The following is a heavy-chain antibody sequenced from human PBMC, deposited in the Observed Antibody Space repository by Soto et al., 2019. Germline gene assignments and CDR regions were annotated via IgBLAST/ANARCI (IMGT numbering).Heavy chain of an antibody. CDR1: GYTLTSYH. Sequence: QVQLVQSGAEVKKPGASVKVSCKTSGYTLTSYHISWVRQAPGQGLEWMGWISAYNTQTNYAQKFQGRVTMTTDTLTSTAYMELRSLRSDDTAVYYCARDTPPTDYWGQGTLVTVSS. V-gene: IGHV1-18*01. CDR2: ISAYNTQT. J-gene: IGHJ4*02. CDR3: ARDTPPTDY.